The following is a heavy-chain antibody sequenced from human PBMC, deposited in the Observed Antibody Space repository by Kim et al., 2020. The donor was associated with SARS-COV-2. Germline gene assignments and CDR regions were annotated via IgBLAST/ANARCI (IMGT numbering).Heavy chain of an antibody. Sequence: KGRFTNSRDNAKNSLYLQMNSRRAEDTAVYYCARDGGIAADAYYYYGMDVWGQGTTVTVSS. CDR3: ARDGGIAADAYYYYGMDV. D-gene: IGHD6-13*01. J-gene: IGHJ6*02. V-gene: IGHV3-11*06.